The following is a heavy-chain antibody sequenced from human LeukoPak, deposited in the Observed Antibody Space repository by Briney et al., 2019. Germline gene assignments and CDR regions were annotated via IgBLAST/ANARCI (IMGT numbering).Heavy chain of an antibody. V-gene: IGHV3-74*01. CDR2: INSDGSST. CDR3: AAQRGSDY. D-gene: IGHD3-10*01. Sequence: PGGSLRLSCAASGFTFSTYWMRWVRPAPGKGLVWVGRINSDGSSTNYADCVKGRLHISRDNAENTLYLQMNSLRAEDTAVYYCAAQRGSDYWGQGTLVTVSS. CDR1: GFTFSTYW. J-gene: IGHJ4*02.